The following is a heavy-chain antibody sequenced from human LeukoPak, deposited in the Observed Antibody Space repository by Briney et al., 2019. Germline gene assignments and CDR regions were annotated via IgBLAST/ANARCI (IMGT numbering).Heavy chain of an antibody. J-gene: IGHJ4*02. CDR3: ARARVAGVDY. CDR1: GGSFSVYY. V-gene: IGHV4-34*01. D-gene: IGHD6-19*01. Sequence: SETLSLTCAVYGGSFSVYYWSWIRQPPGKGLEWIGEINHSGSTNYNPSLKSRVTISVDTSKNQFSLKLSSVTAADTAVYYCARARVAGVDYWGQGTLVTVSS. CDR2: INHSGST.